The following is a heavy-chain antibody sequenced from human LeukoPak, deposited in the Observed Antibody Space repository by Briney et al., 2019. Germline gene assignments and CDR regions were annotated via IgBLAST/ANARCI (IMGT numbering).Heavy chain of an antibody. D-gene: IGHD5-18*01. CDR3: VKDGDRGFTYGPDY. V-gene: IGHV3-64D*06. CDR1: GGTFSTSA. Sequence: SCKASGGTFSTSAMHWVRQAPGKGLQFVSVISSNGGNTYYADSVKGRFVISRDNSKSTLYLQMSSLRAEDTAVYYRVKDGDRGFTYGPDYWGQGTLVTVSS. J-gene: IGHJ4*02. CDR2: ISSNGGNT.